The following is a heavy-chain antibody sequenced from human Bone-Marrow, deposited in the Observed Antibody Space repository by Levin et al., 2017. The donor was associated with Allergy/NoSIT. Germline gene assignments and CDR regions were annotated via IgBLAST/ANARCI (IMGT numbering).Heavy chain of an antibody. CDR2: IYYSGST. CDR3: ARDRAGTAPFDY. V-gene: IGHV4-39*07. CDR1: GGSISSSSYY. Sequence: SETLSLTCTVSGGSISSSSYYWGWIRQPPGKGLEWIGSIYYSGSTYYNLSLKSRVTISVDTSKNQFSLKLSSVIVADTAVYYCARDRAGTAPFDYWGQGTLVTVSS. D-gene: IGHD1-7*01. J-gene: IGHJ4*02.